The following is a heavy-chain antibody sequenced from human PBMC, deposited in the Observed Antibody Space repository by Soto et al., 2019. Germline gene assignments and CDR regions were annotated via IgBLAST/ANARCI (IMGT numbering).Heavy chain of an antibody. Sequence: QVELVESGGGVVQPGRSLRLSCEASGFTFGGYGMHWVRQAPGKGLEWVAAISHDGSDRYYADSVKGPFTISRDNSKNRLYLQMNNLRSEDTAIYSCPKGTAMAYHWFDPWGQGTLVTVSS. CDR3: PKGTAMAYHWFDP. V-gene: IGHV3-30*18. CDR1: GFTFGGYG. D-gene: IGHD5-18*01. J-gene: IGHJ5*02. CDR2: ISHDGSDR.